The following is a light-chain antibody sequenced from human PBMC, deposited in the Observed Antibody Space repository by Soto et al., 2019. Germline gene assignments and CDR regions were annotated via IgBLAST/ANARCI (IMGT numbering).Light chain of an antibody. CDR2: RDT. V-gene: IGLV3-9*01. J-gene: IGLJ1*01. CDR3: QVWDSSTGYV. Sequence: SYELTQPLSVSVALGQTARITCGGNNIGSKNVHWYQQKPGQSPVLVIYRDTNRPSGIPERVSGSNSGNTATLTISRAQAGDEADYYCQVWDSSTGYVFGTGTKLTVL. CDR1: NIGSKN.